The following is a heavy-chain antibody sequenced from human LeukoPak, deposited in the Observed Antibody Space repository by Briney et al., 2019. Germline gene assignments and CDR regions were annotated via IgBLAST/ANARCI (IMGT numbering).Heavy chain of an antibody. CDR1: GFTFSSYG. Sequence: GGSLRLSCAASGFTFSSYGMHWVRQAPGKGLAWISYIGSSSSTIYYADSVKGRFTIFRDNGKNALYLQMNSLRAEDTAVYYCARSEWELHDDYFDQWGQGTLVTVSS. CDR3: ARSEWELHDDYFDQ. CDR2: IGSSSSTI. V-gene: IGHV3-48*04. J-gene: IGHJ4*02. D-gene: IGHD1-26*01.